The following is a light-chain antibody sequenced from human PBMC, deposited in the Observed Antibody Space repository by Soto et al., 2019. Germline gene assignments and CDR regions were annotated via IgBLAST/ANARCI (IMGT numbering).Light chain of an antibody. J-gene: IGKJ1*01. V-gene: IGKV3-20*01. CDR1: QSVSSSH. CDR3: QQYSSFPRT. CDR2: GAS. Sequence: EIVVTQSPGTLSLSAGERATLSCRASQSVSSSHLAWYQQKPGLAPRLLIYGASSRATGIPDRFGGSGSGTDFTLTISRLEPDDFAVYYCQQYSSFPRTFGQGTKVDIK.